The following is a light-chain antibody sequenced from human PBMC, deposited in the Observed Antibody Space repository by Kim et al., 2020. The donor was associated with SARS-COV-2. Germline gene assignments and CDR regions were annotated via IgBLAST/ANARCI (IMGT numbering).Light chain of an antibody. CDR2: YDS. V-gene: IGLV3-21*04. CDR1: NIGSNS. CDR3: QVWDSSSDHRYV. J-gene: IGLJ1*01. Sequence: PGKTAMITCGGNNIGSNSVHWYQRKPGQAPVLVIYYDSDRPSGIPERFSGSNSGNTATLTISRVEAGDEADYYCQVWDSSSDHRYVFGTGTKVTVL.